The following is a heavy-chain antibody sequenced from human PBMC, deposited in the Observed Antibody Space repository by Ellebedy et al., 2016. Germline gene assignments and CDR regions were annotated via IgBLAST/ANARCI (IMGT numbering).Heavy chain of an antibody. CDR3: TTEFVVPAAMKLYYFDY. CDR1: GFTFSNAW. J-gene: IGHJ4*02. D-gene: IGHD2-2*01. Sequence: GESLKISXAASGFTFSNAWMSWVRQAPGKGLEWVGRIKSKTDGGTTDYAAPVKGRFTISRDDSKNTLYLQMNSLKTEDTAVYYCTTEFVVPAAMKLYYFDYWGQGTLVTVSS. CDR2: IKSKTDGGTT. V-gene: IGHV3-15*01.